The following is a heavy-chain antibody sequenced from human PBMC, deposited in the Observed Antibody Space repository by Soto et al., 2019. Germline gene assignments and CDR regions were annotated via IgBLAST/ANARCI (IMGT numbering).Heavy chain of an antibody. J-gene: IGHJ1*01. CDR3: ARETGENWTYEAH. Sequence: SSETLSLTCRVTGAYISDFSWSWIRQPAGKWLEWIGRITINGNTQKNPSFKSRVTMSIDTSRNHFSLNLQSATAADTALYYCARETGENWTYEAHWGPGXLVTVYS. CDR2: ITINGNT. V-gene: IGHV4-4*07. CDR1: GAYISDFS. D-gene: IGHD1-7*01.